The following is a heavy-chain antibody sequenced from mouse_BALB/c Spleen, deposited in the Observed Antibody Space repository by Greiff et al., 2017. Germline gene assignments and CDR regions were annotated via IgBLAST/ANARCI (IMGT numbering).Heavy chain of an antibody. J-gene: IGHJ4*01. Sequence: DVKLVESGGGLVKLGGSLKLSCAASGFTFSSYYMSWVRQTPEKRLELVAAINSNGGSTYYPDTVKGRFTISRDNAKNTLYLQMSSLKSEDTALYYCARHDDYAMDYWGQGTSVTVSS. CDR3: ARHDDYAMDY. V-gene: IGHV5-6-2*01. CDR2: INSNGGST. CDR1: GFTFSSYY.